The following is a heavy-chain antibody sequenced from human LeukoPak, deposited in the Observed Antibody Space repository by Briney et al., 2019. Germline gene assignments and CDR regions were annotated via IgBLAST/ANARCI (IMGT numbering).Heavy chain of an antibody. CDR1: GFIFDNYA. D-gene: IGHD6-19*01. V-gene: IGHV3-43*02. CDR3: ARESETSGWYDY. J-gene: IGHJ4*02. Sequence: GSLRLSCAAPGFIFDNYAIHWVRQAPGKGLEWVSLISGDGGSTFYADSVRGRFTISRDNTRKSLTLQMSSLRSEDTALYYCARESETSGWYDYWGQGTLVTVSS. CDR2: ISGDGGST.